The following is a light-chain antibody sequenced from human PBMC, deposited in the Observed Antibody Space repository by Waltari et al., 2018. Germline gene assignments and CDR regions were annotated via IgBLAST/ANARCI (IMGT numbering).Light chain of an antibody. V-gene: IGLV2-14*03. J-gene: IGLJ2*01. CDR2: DVT. CDR1: SGYIGGYHY. CDR3: TSYTSTNTVI. Sequence: QSALTQPASVSGSPGQSITISCTGTSGYIGGYHYVSWYQQHTGKAPKLMIYDVTRWPSGVSNRFSGSKSRNTASLTISGLQAEDEADYYCTSYTSTNTVIFGGGTKVTV.